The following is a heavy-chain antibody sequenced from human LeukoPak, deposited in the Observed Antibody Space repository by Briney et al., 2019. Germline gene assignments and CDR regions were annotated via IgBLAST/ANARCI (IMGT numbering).Heavy chain of an antibody. CDR1: GGSFSGYY. D-gene: IGHD5-18*01. Sequence: SGTLSLTCAVYGGSFSGYYWSWIRQPPGKGLEWIGEINHSGSTNYNPSLKSRVTISVDTSKNQFSLKLSSVTAADTAVYYCARRRGYSYGSNWFDPWGQGTLVTVSS. J-gene: IGHJ5*02. CDR2: INHSGST. V-gene: IGHV4-34*01. CDR3: ARRRGYSYGSNWFDP.